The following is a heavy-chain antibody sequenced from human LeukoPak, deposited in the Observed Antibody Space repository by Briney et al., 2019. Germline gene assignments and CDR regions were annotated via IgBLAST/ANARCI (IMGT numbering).Heavy chain of an antibody. CDR2: VSSAGDSK. J-gene: IGHJ4*02. CDR1: GFIFSGYA. D-gene: IGHD4-17*01. Sequence: PGGSLRLSCVTSGFIFSGYAMSWVRQAPGRGLEWVSAVSSAGDSKYYADSVKGRFTISRDNSRSTLYLQMSSLRAEDTAVYYCATSDYAVMSRSFEYWGQGTLVTVSS. V-gene: IGHV3-23*01. CDR3: ATSDYAVMSRSFEY.